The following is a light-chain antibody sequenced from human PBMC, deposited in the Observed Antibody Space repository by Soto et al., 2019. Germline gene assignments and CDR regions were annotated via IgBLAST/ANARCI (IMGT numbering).Light chain of an antibody. V-gene: IGKV1-5*01. Sequence: DIQMTQSPSTLSGSVGDRVTITCLASQNISSYLTWYQQKPGKAPKLLIYAASSLQSGVPSRFSGSGSGTDFTLTISSLQPDDFATYYCQHYYSYSEAFGQGTKVDIK. J-gene: IGKJ1*01. CDR2: AAS. CDR1: QNISSY. CDR3: QHYYSYSEA.